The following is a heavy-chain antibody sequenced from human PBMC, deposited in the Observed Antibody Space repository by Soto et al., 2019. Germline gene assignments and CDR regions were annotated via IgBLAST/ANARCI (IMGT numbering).Heavy chain of an antibody. CDR2: INPNTGGT. CDR1: GYSFTAYY. CDR3: ARDFSGTNTLNFDF. Sequence: QVQLVQSGAEVKKPGASVKVSCKASGYSFTAYYIHWVRQAPGQGLEWMGWINPNTGGTNYAQKFQSLVTMTRDTSVNTVFLEMSRLKSGDTAVYYCARDFSGTNTLNFDFWGQGALVTVSS. J-gene: IGHJ4*02. D-gene: IGHD5-12*01. V-gene: IGHV1-2*02.